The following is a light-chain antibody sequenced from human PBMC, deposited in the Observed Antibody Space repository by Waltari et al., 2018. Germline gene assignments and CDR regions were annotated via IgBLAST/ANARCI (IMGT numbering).Light chain of an antibody. V-gene: IGKV2-30*02. CDR2: TVS. J-gene: IGKJ3*01. CDR3: MQGTNFPVT. Sequence: DIVMTQSPLSLPITPGQPASMTCRSSQSLLHSNGNTYLSWFLQKPGQPPRRLIYTVSNRDSGVPDRVSGSGAGTDFTLKISRVEAEDVGVYYCMQGTNFPVTFGPGTKLDIK. CDR1: QSLLHSNGNTY.